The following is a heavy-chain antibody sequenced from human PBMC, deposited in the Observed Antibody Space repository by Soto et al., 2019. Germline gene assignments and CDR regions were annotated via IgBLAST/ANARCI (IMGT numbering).Heavy chain of an antibody. V-gene: IGHV3-11*03. CDR3: ATGQQVRMADI. J-gene: IGHJ3*02. Sequence: QVQLLQSGGGLVEPGGSLRLSRAASGFTVSAYYMAWIRQAPGKGLEWISYISGDSRYINFADSVKGRFTISRDNAQNSLYLQMNSLRAEDTALYFCATGQQVRMADIWGQGTMVTVSS. CDR2: ISGDSRYI. D-gene: IGHD6-13*01. CDR1: GFTVSAYY.